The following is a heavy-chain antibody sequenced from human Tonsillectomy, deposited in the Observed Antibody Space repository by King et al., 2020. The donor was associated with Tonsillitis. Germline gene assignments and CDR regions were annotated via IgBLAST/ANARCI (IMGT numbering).Heavy chain of an antibody. V-gene: IGHV4-34*01. CDR3: ARGPQVILCGPPPFDY. J-gene: IGHJ4*02. CDR1: GGSFSGYY. CDR2: HNHSGST. D-gene: IGHD3-22*01. Sequence: VQLQQRGAGLLKPSETLSLTCAVYGGSFSGYYWSWIRQPPGKGPEWSGEHNHSGSTNYNPSLKSRVTISVDTSKNQFSLKLRSVTAADTAVYYCARGPQVILCGPPPFDYWGGGTLVAVSA.